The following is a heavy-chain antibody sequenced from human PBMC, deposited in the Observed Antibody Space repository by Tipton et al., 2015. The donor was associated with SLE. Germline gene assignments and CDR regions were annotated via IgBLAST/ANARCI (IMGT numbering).Heavy chain of an antibody. V-gene: IGHV4-34*09. CDR3: ARTRYSGYDPFDY. J-gene: IGHJ4*02. CDR2: IYYSGST. CDR1: GGSFSGYY. Sequence: LRLSCAVYGGSFSGYYWSWIRQPPGKGLEWIGYIYYSGSTYYNPSLKSRVTISVDTSKNQFSLKLSSVTAADTAVYYCARTRYSGYDPFDYWGQGTLVTVSS. D-gene: IGHD5-12*01.